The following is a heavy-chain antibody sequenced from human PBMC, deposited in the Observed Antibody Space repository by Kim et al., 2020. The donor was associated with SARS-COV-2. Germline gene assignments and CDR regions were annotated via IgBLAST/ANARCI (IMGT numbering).Heavy chain of an antibody. Sequence: DSVTGRFTNSRDNSKNTLYLQRDSRSAEDTAVYYCARDRSISGGGGCDYWGQGTLVTVSS. V-gene: IGHV3-30*07. CDR3: ARDRSISGGGGCDY. D-gene: IGHD1-26*01. J-gene: IGHJ4*02.